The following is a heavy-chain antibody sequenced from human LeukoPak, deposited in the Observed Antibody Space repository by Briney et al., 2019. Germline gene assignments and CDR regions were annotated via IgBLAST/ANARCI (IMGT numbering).Heavy chain of an antibody. CDR1: GFTFSSYA. CDR3: AKVPCSSGYYLCWFDP. CDR2: ISGSGGST. Sequence: GGSLRLSCAASGFTFSSYAMSWVRQAPGKGLEWVSAISGSGGSTYYADSVKGRFTISRDNSKNTVYLQMNSLRAEDTAVYYCAKVPCSSGYYLCWFDPWGQGTLVTVSS. D-gene: IGHD3-22*01. J-gene: IGHJ5*02. V-gene: IGHV3-23*01.